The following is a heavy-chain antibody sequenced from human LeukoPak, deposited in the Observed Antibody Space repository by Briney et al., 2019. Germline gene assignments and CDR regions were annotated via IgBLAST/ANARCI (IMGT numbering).Heavy chain of an antibody. V-gene: IGHV4-59*08. D-gene: IGHD4-11*01. Sequence: SETLSLTCTVSGGSISSYYWSWIRQPPGKGLEWIGYIYYSGSTNYNPSLKGRVTISVDTSKNQFSLKLSSVTAADTAVYYCARLNDYSNYGDYWGQGTLVTVSS. CDR1: GGSISSYY. CDR3: ARLNDYSNYGDY. J-gene: IGHJ4*02. CDR2: IYYSGST.